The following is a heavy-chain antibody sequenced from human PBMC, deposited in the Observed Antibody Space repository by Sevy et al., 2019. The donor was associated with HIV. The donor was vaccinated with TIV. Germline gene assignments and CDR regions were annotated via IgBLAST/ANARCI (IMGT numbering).Heavy chain of an antibody. CDR1: GFTFNNYV. CDR2: ISHGGGNT. V-gene: IGHV3-23*01. Sequence: GGSLRLSCAASGFTFNNYVMNWVRQAPGKGLEWVSVISHGGGNTYYGDSVKGRFTISRDDSKDTVYLEMNSLRAEDTAVYYCARRYLPSAPPALDYWGQGTLVTVSS. CDR3: ARRYLPSAPPALDY. J-gene: IGHJ4*02. D-gene: IGHD2-2*01.